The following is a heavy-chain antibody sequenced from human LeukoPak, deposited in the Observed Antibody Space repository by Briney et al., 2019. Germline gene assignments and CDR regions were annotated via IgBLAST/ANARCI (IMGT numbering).Heavy chain of an antibody. CDR3: ARRSDYYGSGKYGLDV. CDR1: GXIFTDYW. Sequence: GESLKISCRGSGXIFTDYWVAWVRQMPGKGLEWVGIIYPDDSDTRYSPSFQGHVTFSADKSINTAYVQWSSLKASDTAMYYCARRSDYYGSGKYGLDVWGQGTTVTVSS. CDR2: IYPDDSDT. J-gene: IGHJ6*02. V-gene: IGHV5-51*01. D-gene: IGHD3-10*01.